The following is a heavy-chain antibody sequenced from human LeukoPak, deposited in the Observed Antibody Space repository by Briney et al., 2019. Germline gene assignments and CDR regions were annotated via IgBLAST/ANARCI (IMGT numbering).Heavy chain of an antibody. CDR1: GGSISGYY. J-gene: IGHJ4*02. CDR3: ARVYCTSTSCYEVY. CDR2: IYYSGST. Sequence: SETLSLTCTVSGGSISGYYWTWIRQPPGKGLEWIGYIYYSGSTNYNPCLKSRLTISVNTSKNQFSLKLSSVTAADTAVYYCARVYCTSTSCYEVYWGQGTLVTVSS. V-gene: IGHV4-59*01. D-gene: IGHD2-2*01.